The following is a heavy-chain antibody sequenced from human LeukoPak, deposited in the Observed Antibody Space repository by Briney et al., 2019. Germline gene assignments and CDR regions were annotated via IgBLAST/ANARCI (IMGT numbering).Heavy chain of an antibody. D-gene: IGHD3-3*01. V-gene: IGHV4-4*08. Sequence: SETLSLTCTVSGGSISSHYWNWVRQPPGKGLEWIGRIYTSGSTNYNPSLKSRVTISIDTSKNQFSLKLSSVTAADTAVYYCARGGEWFSFDYWGQGTLVTVSS. CDR3: ARGGEWFSFDY. J-gene: IGHJ4*02. CDR1: GGSISSHY. CDR2: IYTSGST.